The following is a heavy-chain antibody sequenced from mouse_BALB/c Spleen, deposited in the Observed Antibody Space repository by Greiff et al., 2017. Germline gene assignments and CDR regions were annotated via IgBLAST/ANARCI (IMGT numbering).Heavy chain of an antibody. V-gene: IGHV1-63*01. CDR3: ARIYYGNYGFAY. J-gene: IGHJ3*01. D-gene: IGHD2-1*01. CDR1: GYAFTNYW. CDR2: IYPGSGNT. Sequence: QVQLQQSGAELVRPGTSVKISCKASGYAFTNYWLGWVKQRPGHGLEWIGDIYPGSGNTYYNEKFKGKATLTADKSSSTAYMQLSSLTSEDSAVYFCARIYYGNYGFAYWGQGTLVTVSA.